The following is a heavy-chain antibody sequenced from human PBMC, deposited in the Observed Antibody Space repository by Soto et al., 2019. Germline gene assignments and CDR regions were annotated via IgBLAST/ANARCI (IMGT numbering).Heavy chain of an antibody. V-gene: IGHV1-18*01. CDR1: GYTFTSYG. CDR3: ERMGDVPYSYYGMDV. D-gene: IGHD3-16*01. J-gene: IGHJ6*02. CDR2: INGYNGNT. Sequence: VQLVQSGAEVKKPGASVKVSCKASGYTFTSYGISWVRQAPGQGLEWMGWINGYNGNTNHAQKLQGRVTMSSDTSTSTAYMELRSLRSDDSAVYYCERMGDVPYSYYGMDVWGQGTTVTVSS.